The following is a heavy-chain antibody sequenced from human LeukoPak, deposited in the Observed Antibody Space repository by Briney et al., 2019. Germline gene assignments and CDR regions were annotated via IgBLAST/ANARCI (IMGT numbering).Heavy chain of an antibody. CDR1: GFTFSNYA. Sequence: GGSLRLSCAASGFTFSNYAMHWVRQAPGKGLEWVAVISFDGSNKYYADSVKSRFTISRDNSKNTLYLQMNSLRAEDAAVYYCARDGVLHMGVWGKGTTVTVSS. CDR3: ARDGVLHMGV. V-gene: IGHV3-30-3*01. D-gene: IGHD3-10*01. J-gene: IGHJ6*03. CDR2: ISFDGSNK.